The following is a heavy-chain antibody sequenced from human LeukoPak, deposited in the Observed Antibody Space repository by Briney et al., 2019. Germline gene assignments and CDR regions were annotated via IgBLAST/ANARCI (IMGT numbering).Heavy chain of an antibody. CDR1: GGSISSSSYY. CDR3: ARSTTGKWLARGLYYYYYMDV. J-gene: IGHJ6*03. D-gene: IGHD6-19*01. Sequence: PSETLSLTCTVSGGSISSSSYYWGWIRQPPGKGLEWIGSIYYSGSTYYNPSLKSRVTISVDTSKNQFSLKLSSVTAADTAVYYCARSTTGKWLARGLYYYYYMDVWGKGTTVTISS. V-gene: IGHV4-39*01. CDR2: IYYSGST.